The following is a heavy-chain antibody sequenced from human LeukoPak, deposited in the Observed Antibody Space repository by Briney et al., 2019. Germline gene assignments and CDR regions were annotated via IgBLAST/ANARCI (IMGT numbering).Heavy chain of an antibody. D-gene: IGHD6-13*01. Sequence: GRSLRLSCAASGFTFDDYAMHWVRQAPGKGLEWVSGISWNSGSIGYADSVKGRFTISRDNAKNSLYLQMNSLRAEDTALYYCAKDAAHYSGRKLDYWGQGTLVTVSS. CDR1: GFTFDDYA. J-gene: IGHJ4*02. CDR2: ISWNSGSI. CDR3: AKDAAHYSGRKLDY. V-gene: IGHV3-9*01.